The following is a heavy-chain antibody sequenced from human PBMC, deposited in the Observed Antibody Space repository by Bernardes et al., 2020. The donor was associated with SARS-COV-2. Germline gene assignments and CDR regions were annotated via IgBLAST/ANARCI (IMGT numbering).Heavy chain of an antibody. J-gene: IGHJ3*01. V-gene: IGHV4-59*01. CDR3: ARRDTVRTGAFDL. D-gene: IGHD4-17*01. CDR1: GGSISSYY. Sequence: SETLSLTCIVSGGSISSYYWSWIRQPPGKGLEWIGYVYYSGSTIYNPSLQSRVTISVDTSKNQFSLKLSSVTAADTAVYYCARRDTVRTGAFDLWSQGTMVTVSS. CDR2: VYYSGST.